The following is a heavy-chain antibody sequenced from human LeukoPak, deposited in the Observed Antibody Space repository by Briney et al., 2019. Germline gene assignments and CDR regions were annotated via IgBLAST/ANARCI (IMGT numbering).Heavy chain of an antibody. Sequence: GGSLRLSCAASGFTVSSNYMSWVRQAPGKGLEWVSVIYSGSSTYYADSVKGRFTISRDNSKNTLYLQMDSLRAEDTAVYYCARGKDYGDSPWDYWGQGTLVTVSS. V-gene: IGHV3-66*01. CDR1: GFTVSSNY. CDR2: IYSGSST. J-gene: IGHJ4*02. D-gene: IGHD4-17*01. CDR3: ARGKDYGDSPWDY.